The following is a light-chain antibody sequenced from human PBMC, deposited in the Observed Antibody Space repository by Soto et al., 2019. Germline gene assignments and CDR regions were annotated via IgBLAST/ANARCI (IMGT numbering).Light chain of an antibody. Sequence: EIVMTQSPATLSVSPGERATLSCRASQSVSSNLAWYQQKPGQAPRLLIHGASTRATGIPARFSGSGSGTEFTLTISSLQSEDFAVYFCQQYDNWPATFGQGTKVDIK. V-gene: IGKV3-15*01. CDR2: GAS. CDR3: QQYDNWPAT. J-gene: IGKJ1*01. CDR1: QSVSSN.